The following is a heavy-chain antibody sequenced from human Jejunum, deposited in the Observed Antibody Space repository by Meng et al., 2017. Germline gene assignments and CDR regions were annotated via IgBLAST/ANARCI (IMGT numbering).Heavy chain of an antibody. V-gene: IGHV4-31*03. Sequence: RLKESGPGLLKPSKTLSPTCSVSGESISSGGSYWTWVRQHPGKGLEWIGYIFYSGSSSYNPSLKSRITIAVDTFKNQFSLTLRSVTAADTAVYYCARDGQQLGRYWLDPWGQGTLVTVSS. CDR3: ARDGQQLGRYWLDP. J-gene: IGHJ5*02. CDR1: GESISSGGSY. D-gene: IGHD1-1*01. CDR2: IFYSGSS.